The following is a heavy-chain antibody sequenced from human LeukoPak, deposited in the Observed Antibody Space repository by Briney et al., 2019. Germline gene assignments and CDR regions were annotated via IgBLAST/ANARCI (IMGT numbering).Heavy chain of an antibody. V-gene: IGHV3-23*01. CDR3: AKDLAGSGSYSFDY. J-gene: IGHJ4*02. CDR2: ISGRGGRT. Sequence: GGSLRLSCAASGFTFSNYAMNWVRQAPGRGLEWLTAISGRGGRTFCADSVKGRYTISRDNSKNALYLQMNSLRAEDTAVYYCAKDLAGSGSYSFDYWGQGTLVTVSS. CDR1: GFTFSNYA. D-gene: IGHD1-26*01.